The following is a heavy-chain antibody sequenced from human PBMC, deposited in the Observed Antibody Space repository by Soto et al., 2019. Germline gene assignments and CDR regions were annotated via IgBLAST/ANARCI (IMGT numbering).Heavy chain of an antibody. J-gene: IGHJ4*02. CDR2: IYYSGST. CDR1: GGSISSSSYY. Sequence: SETLSLTCTVSGGSISSSSYYWGWIRQPPGKGLEWIGSIYYSGSTYYNPSLKSRVTISVDTSKNQFSLKLSSVTAADTAVYYCARFSETYCGGDCSGWHGDYWGQGTLVTV. V-gene: IGHV4-39*01. CDR3: ARFSETYCGGDCSGWHGDY. D-gene: IGHD2-21*02.